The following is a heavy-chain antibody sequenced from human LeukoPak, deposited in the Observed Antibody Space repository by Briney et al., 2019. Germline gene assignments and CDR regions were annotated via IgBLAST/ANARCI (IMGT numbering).Heavy chain of an antibody. V-gene: IGHV5-51*01. Sequence: GESLKISCKGSGYSFTNYWIGWVRQMPGKGLEWMGIIYPGDSDTRNSPPFQGQVNISADKSISTAYLQWSSLKASDTAMYYCVRKYQLLWPFDYWGQGTLVTVSS. CDR1: GYSFTNYW. CDR3: VRKYQLLWPFDY. CDR2: IYPGDSDT. J-gene: IGHJ4*02. D-gene: IGHD2-2*01.